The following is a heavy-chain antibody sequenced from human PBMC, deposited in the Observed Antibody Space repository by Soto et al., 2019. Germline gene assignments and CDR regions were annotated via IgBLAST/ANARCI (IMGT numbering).Heavy chain of an antibody. CDR1: GFTFSSYA. Sequence: QVQLVESGGGVVQPGRSLRLSCAASGFTFSSYAIHWVRQAPGKGLEWVAVLSYDGNNKYYADSVKGRFTISRDNSKNTVLLQMNSLRAEDTAVYYCARDSYCSGGNCYRYYYGMDVWGQGTTVTVSS. CDR3: ARDSYCSGGNCYRYYYGMDV. J-gene: IGHJ6*02. CDR2: LSYDGNNK. V-gene: IGHV3-30-3*01. D-gene: IGHD2-15*01.